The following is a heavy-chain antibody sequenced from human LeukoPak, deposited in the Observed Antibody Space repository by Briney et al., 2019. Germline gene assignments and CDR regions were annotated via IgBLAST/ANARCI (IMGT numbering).Heavy chain of an antibody. V-gene: IGHV3-33*01. CDR1: GFTFSSYG. CDR3: AGERLEWGVNWFDP. J-gene: IGHJ5*02. D-gene: IGHD3-3*01. CDR2: IWYDGSNK. Sequence: GGSLRLSCAASGFTFSSYGMHWVRQAPGKGLEWVAVIWYDGSNKYYADSVKGRFTISRDNSKNTLYLQMNSLRAEDTAVYYCAGERLEWGVNWFDPWGQGTLVTVSS.